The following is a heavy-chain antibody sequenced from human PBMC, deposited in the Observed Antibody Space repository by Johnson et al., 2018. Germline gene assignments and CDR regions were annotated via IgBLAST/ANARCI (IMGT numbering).Heavy chain of an antibody. D-gene: IGHD4-23*01. CDR2: IYPGDSGT. V-gene: IGHV5-51*01. J-gene: IGHJ6*02. Sequence: VQLVQSGAEVRKPGESLKISCKGSGYSFTSFWIGWVRQMPGKGLEWMGFIYPGDSGTIYNPSFQGQVTISADRSIGTAYLQWSSLQASDTATYYRVVTRVPPYAYIVDVWGPGTTVTVSS. CDR1: GYSFTSFW. CDR3: VVTRVPPYAYIVDV.